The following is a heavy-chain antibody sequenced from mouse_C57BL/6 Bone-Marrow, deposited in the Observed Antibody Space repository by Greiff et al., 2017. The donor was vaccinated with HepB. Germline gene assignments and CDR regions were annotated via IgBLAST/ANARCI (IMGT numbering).Heavy chain of an antibody. V-gene: IGHV5-4*01. CDR1: GFTFSSYA. Sequence: EVQRVESGGGLVKPGGSLKLSCAASGFTFSSYAMSWVRQTPEKRLEWVATISDVGSYTYYPDNVKGRLTISRDKANNNLYLQMSHLKSEDTSMYYCARGGGFRGFYYYAMGYWGQGTSVTVS. J-gene: IGHJ4*01. D-gene: IGHD3-2*02. CDR3: ARGGGFRGFYYYAMGY. CDR2: ISDVGSYT.